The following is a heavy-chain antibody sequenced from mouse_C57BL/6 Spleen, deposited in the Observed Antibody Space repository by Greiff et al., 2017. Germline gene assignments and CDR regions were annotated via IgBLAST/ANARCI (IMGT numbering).Heavy chain of an antibody. Sequence: VQLQQSGPELVKPGASVQISCKASGYSFTSSYIHWVKQRPGQGLEWIGWIYPGSGNTKYNEKFKGKATLTADTSSSTAYMQLSSLTSEDAAVYYCAREEDAMDYWGQGTSVTVTS. V-gene: IGHV1-66*01. CDR3: AREEDAMDY. J-gene: IGHJ4*01. CDR2: IYPGSGNT. CDR1: GYSFTSSY.